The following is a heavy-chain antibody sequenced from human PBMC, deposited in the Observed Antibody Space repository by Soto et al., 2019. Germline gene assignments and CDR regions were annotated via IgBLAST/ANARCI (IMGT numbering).Heavy chain of an antibody. V-gene: IGHV3-30-3*01. CDR3: GREEAGSGFVFDC. Sequence: QVQLVESGGGVVQPGRSLRLSCAASGFTFSSYAMHWVRQAPGKGLEWVAVISNAGSNKYYADSVKGRFTISRDNSKNTLYLQMNSLRAEDTAVYYCGREEAGSGFVFDCWGQGTLVTVSS. CDR2: ISNAGSNK. J-gene: IGHJ4*02. CDR1: GFTFSSYA. D-gene: IGHD3-3*01.